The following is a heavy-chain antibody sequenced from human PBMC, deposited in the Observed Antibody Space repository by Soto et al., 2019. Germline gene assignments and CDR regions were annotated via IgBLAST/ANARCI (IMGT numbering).Heavy chain of an antibody. D-gene: IGHD6-13*01. Sequence: SDTLSLTCPFSGGYIDSNNYYSVWIRQPPGKGLEWIGSLYHSGSGYYNPSLNSRVPMFVDTYNQFSPKLSSVTATATAFQYCARQGGEWRIAAAGTFRWFDPWGQGTLVTVSS. J-gene: IGHJ5*02. CDR3: ARQGGEWRIAAAGTFRWFDP. CDR1: GGYIDSNNYY. CDR2: LYHSGSG. V-gene: IGHV4-39*01.